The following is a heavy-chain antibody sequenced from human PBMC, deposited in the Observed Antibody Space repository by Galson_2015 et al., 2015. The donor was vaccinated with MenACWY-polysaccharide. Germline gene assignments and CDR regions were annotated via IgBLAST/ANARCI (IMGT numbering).Heavy chain of an antibody. CDR3: ARVDCSGGHCYFAY. D-gene: IGHD2-15*01. CDR1: GDSLNTYS. Sequence: SVKVSCKASGDSLNTYSIGWVRQAPGQGLEWMGRIIPFATMENYAQKFQGRVTISADTSANTVYMQLSSLRSDDTVVYFCARVDCSGGHCYFAYWGQGTLVTVSS. V-gene: IGHV1-69*02. J-gene: IGHJ4*02. CDR2: IIPFATME.